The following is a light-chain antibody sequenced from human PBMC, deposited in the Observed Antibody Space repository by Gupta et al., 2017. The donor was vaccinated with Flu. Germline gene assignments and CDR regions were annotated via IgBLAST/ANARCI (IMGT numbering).Light chain of an antibody. V-gene: IGKV1-39*01. CDR2: AAS. Sequence: GDRVTITCRASQSIGRYLSWYLQRPGKAPKVLISAASSLQSGVPSRFSGSGSGTHFTLTINSLQPEDFATFHCQQSYSIPLTFGGGTKVEIK. CDR1: QSIGRY. CDR3: QQSYSIPLT. J-gene: IGKJ4*01.